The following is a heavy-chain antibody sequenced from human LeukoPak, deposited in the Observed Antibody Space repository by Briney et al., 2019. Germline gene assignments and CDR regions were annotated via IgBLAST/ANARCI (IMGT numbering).Heavy chain of an antibody. J-gene: IGHJ3*02. V-gene: IGHV4-39*01. CDR1: GGSLSSSSYY. D-gene: IGHD3-22*01. CDR2: IYYSGST. Sequence: SETLSLTCTVSGGSLSSSSYYWGWIRQPPGKGLEWIGSIYYSGSTYYNPSLKSRLTISVDTSKNQSSLKLTSVTAADTAVYYCARSCITMIDDAFDICGQGTMVTVSA. CDR3: ARSCITMIDDAFDI.